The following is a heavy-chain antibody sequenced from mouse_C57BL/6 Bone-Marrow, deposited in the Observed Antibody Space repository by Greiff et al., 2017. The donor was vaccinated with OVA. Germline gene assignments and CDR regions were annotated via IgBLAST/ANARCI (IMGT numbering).Heavy chain of an antibody. J-gene: IGHJ3*01. Sequence: QVQLQQSGAELVKPGASVKISCKASGYAFSSYWMNWVKQRPGTGLEWIGQIYPGDGATNYNGKFKGKATLTADKSSSTAYMQLSSLTSEDSAVYFCAVTTWFAYWGQGTLVTVSA. CDR3: AVTTWFAY. D-gene: IGHD2-1*01. CDR2: IYPGDGAT. CDR1: GYAFSSYW. V-gene: IGHV1-80*01.